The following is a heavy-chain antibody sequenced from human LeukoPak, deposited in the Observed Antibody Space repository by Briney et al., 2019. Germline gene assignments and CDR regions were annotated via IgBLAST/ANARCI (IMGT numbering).Heavy chain of an antibody. D-gene: IGHD3-22*01. J-gene: IGHJ4*02. CDR1: GFTLSSHW. CDR3: AKDRDYGSSGYFHY. V-gene: IGHV3-23*01. CDR2: ISGSGGST. Sequence: GSLRLSCAASGFTLSSHWMYWVRQAPGKGLEWVSAISGSGGSTYYADSVKGRFTISRDNSKNTLYLQVNSLRAEDTAVYYCAKDRDYGSSGYFHYWGQGTLVTVSS.